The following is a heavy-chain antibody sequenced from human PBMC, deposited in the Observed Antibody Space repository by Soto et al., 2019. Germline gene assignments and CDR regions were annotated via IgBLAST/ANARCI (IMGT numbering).Heavy chain of an antibody. CDR2: IFPNGKT. CDR3: AREGSHSAYNFALGIQLCSFDR. V-gene: IGHV4-4*07. Sequence: SETLSRTCTVSLGYFNTFHWSWVRQPAGKGLEWIGRIFPNGKTDYSPSLKSRVTLSVDTSKNQISLNLTSVTAADMAVYYCAREGSHSAYNFALGIQLCSFDRWGQGLPVTVSS. D-gene: IGHD1-1*01. CDR1: LGYFNTFH. J-gene: IGHJ5*02.